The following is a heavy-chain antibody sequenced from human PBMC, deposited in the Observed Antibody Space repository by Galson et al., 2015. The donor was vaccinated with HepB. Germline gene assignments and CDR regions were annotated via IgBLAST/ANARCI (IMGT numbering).Heavy chain of an antibody. Sequence: SLRLSCAASGFTFSRYWMSWVRQAPGKGLEWVANINQDGSEKYYVDSVKGRFTISRDNAKNSLYLQMNSLRAEDTAVYYCARDRSGAAAASSYYYYGMDVWGQGTTVTVSS. CDR1: GFTFSRYW. CDR2: INQDGSEK. V-gene: IGHV3-7*01. D-gene: IGHD6-13*01. CDR3: ARDRSGAAAASSYYYYGMDV. J-gene: IGHJ6*02.